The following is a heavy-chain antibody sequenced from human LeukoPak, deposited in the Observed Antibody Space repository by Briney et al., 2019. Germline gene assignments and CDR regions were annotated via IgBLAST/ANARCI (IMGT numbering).Heavy chain of an antibody. CDR3: TRSLRPALQLERWYPQYYMDV. J-gene: IGHJ6*03. Sequence: PGGSLRLSCAASGLTFSSYWMHWVRQAPGKGLVWVSRIKSDGSTNYADSVKGRFTISRNNAKNTVSLQMNSLRAEGTALNSGTRSLRPALQLERWYPQYYMDVWGKGTTVTVSS. CDR2: IKSDGST. V-gene: IGHV3-74*01. D-gene: IGHD1-1*01. CDR1: GLTFSSYW.